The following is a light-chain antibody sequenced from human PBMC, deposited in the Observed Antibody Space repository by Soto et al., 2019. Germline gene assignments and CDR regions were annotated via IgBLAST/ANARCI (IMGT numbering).Light chain of an antibody. CDR1: ESASIN. J-gene: IGKJ4*01. Sequence: EIVMTQSPATVSVSPGERATLSCRASESASINLAWYQQKPGQAPRLLIYGASTRATGIPARFSGSGSGTEFTLTISSLQSEDFAVYYCQQFQKCPLTFGGGTNVEIK. CDR3: QQFQKCPLT. V-gene: IGKV3-15*01. CDR2: GAS.